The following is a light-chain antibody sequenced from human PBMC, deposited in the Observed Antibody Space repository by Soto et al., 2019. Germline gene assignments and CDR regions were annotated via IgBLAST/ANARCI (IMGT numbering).Light chain of an antibody. CDR3: AAWDDSLKVV. J-gene: IGLJ2*01. CDR1: SSNIGSNY. Sequence: QSVLTQPPSASGTPGQRVTISCSGSSSNIGSNYVYWYLQLPGTAPKLLIYSNNQRPSGVPDRFSGSKSGTSASLAISGLRSEDEADYYCAAWDDSLKVVFGGGTKLTVL. CDR2: SNN. V-gene: IGLV1-47*02.